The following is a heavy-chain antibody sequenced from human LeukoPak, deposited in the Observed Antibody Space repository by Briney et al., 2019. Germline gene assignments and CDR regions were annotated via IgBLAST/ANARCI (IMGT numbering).Heavy chain of an antibody. D-gene: IGHD4-11*01. CDR1: GGTFSSYA. J-gene: IGHJ5*02. Sequence: SVKVSCKASGGTFSSYAISWVRQAPGQGLEWMGRIIPILSIANYAQKFQGRVTITADKSTSTAYMELSSLRSEDTAVYYCARSPRLPYNWFDPWGQGTLVTVSS. V-gene: IGHV1-69*04. CDR3: ARSPRLPYNWFDP. CDR2: IIPILSIA.